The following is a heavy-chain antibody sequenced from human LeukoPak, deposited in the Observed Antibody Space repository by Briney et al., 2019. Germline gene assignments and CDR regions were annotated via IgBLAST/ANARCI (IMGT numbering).Heavy chain of an antibody. V-gene: IGHV4-4*09. Sequence: SGTLSLTCTVSGGSISSYYWSWIRQPPGKGLEWIGYIYTSGSTNYNPSLKSRVTISVDTSKNQFSLKLSSVTAADTAVYYCARNPYSKPGYFDYWGQGTLVTVSS. D-gene: IGHD2-21*01. CDR2: IYTSGST. J-gene: IGHJ4*02. CDR3: ARNPYSKPGYFDY. CDR1: GGSISSYY.